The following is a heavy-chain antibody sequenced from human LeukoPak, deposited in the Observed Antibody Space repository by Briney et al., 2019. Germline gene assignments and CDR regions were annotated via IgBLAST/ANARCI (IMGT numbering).Heavy chain of an antibody. J-gene: IGHJ4*02. CDR2: ISGGAGVT. D-gene: IGHD3-16*01. CDR1: GFNFSSFV. CDR3: AKDGTFGDFDH. V-gene: IGHV3-23*01. Sequence: GGSLRLSCVGSGFNFSSFVMNWVRQAPGKGLEWISAISGGAGVTYYADSVKGRFTTSRDNSKNSFFLDMNSLRADDTALYYCAKDGTFGDFDHWGQGALVAVSS.